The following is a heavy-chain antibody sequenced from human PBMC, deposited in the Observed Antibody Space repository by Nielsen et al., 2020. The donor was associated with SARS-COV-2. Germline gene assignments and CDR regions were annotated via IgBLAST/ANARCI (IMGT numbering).Heavy chain of an antibody. CDR3: ARKGGNGTPGWYFDL. V-gene: IGHV4-39*07. D-gene: IGHD3-16*01. Sequence: GSLRLSCTVSGGSISSSSYYWGWIRQPPGKGLEWIGSIYYSGSTYYNPSLKSRVTISVDTSKNQFSLKLSSVTAADTAVYYCARKGGNGTPGWYFDLWGRGTLVTVSS. CDR2: IYYSGST. CDR1: GGSISSSSYY. J-gene: IGHJ2*01.